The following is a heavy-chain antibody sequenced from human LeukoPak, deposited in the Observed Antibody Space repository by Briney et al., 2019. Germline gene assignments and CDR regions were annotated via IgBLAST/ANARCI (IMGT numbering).Heavy chain of an antibody. D-gene: IGHD1-20*01. CDR1: GFTFSSYA. CDR2: ISGSGGST. J-gene: IGHJ4*02. CDR3: AKDHAGLNWIRHYYFDY. V-gene: IGHV3-23*01. Sequence: PGGSLRLSXAASGFTFSSYAMSWVRQSPGKGLEWVSAISGSGGSTYYADSVKGRFTISRDNSKNTLYLQMNSLRAEDTAVYYCAKDHAGLNWIRHYYFDYWGQGTLVTVSS.